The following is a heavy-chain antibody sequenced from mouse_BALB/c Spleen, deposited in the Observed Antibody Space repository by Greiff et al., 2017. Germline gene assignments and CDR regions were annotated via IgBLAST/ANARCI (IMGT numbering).Heavy chain of an antibody. J-gene: IGHJ1*01. CDR2: INPSSGYT. V-gene: IGHV1-4*01. CDR1: GYTFTSYT. D-gene: IGHD4-1*01. Sequence: VQLQQSGAELARPGASVKMSCKASGYTFTSYTMHWVKQRPGKGLEWIGYINPSSGYTNHNQKFKDKATLTADKSSSTAYMQLSSLTSEDSAVYYCARKDWDWYFDVWGAGTTVTVSS. CDR3: ARKDWDWYFDV.